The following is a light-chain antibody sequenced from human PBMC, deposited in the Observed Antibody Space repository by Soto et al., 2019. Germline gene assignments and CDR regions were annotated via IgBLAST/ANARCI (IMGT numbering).Light chain of an antibody. CDR3: QQYGSSIT. Sequence: VVLTQSPDTLSLSPGERASLSCRASQSVSSYLAWYQQKPGQAPRLLIYDTSNRATDIPARFSGSGSGTDFTLTISSLEPEDFAVYYCQQYGSSITFGQGTRLEIK. J-gene: IGKJ5*01. CDR2: DTS. CDR1: QSVSSY. V-gene: IGKV3-11*01.